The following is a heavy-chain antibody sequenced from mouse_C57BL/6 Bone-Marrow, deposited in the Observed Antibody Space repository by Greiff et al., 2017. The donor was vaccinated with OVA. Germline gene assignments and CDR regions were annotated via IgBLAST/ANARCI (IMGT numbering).Heavy chain of an antibody. Sequence: EVQLQQSGPELVKPGASVKIPCKASGYTFTDYNMDWVKQSHGKSLEWIGDINPNNGGTIYNQKFKGKATLTVDKSSSTAYMELRSLTSEDTAVYYCARSDDYEAYWGQGTLVTVSA. CDR2: INPNNGGT. J-gene: IGHJ3*01. V-gene: IGHV1-18*01. CDR3: ARSDDYEAY. CDR1: GYTFTDYN. D-gene: IGHD2-4*01.